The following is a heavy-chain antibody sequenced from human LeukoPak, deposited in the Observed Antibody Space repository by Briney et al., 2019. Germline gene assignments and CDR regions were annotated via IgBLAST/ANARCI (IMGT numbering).Heavy chain of an antibody. V-gene: IGHV4-34*01. CDR2: INHSGST. Sequence: SETLSLTCAVYGGSFSGYYWSWIRQPPGKGLEWIGEINHSGSTNYNPSPKSRVTISVDTSKNQFSLKLSSVTAADTAVYYCARGAPLLGYCRSTSCQKLDYWGQGTLGTGSS. CDR3: ARGAPLLGYCRSTSCQKLDY. J-gene: IGHJ4*02. CDR1: GGSFSGYY. D-gene: IGHD2-2*01.